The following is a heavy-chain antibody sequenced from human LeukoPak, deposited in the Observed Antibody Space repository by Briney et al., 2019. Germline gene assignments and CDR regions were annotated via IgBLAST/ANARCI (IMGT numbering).Heavy chain of an antibody. CDR1: GYTFTSYA. Sequence: ASVKVSCKASGYTFTSYAVHWVRQAPGQRLEWMGWINAGNGNTKYSQKFQGRVTITRDTSASTAYMELSSLRSEDTAVYYCARDRWDYYGSGIHYYGMDVWGKGTTATVSS. CDR3: ARDRWDYYGSGIHYYGMDV. J-gene: IGHJ6*04. CDR2: INAGNGNT. V-gene: IGHV1-3*01. D-gene: IGHD3-10*01.